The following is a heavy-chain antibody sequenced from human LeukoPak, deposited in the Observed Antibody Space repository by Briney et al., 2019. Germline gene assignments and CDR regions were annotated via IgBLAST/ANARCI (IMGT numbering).Heavy chain of an antibody. CDR2: TYSGGTT. D-gene: IGHD3-22*01. CDR1: GFTVSSNY. J-gene: IGHJ4*02. CDR3: ARAYSFGYDSSGYYYAY. Sequence: GGSLRLSCAASGFTVSSNYMSWVRQAPGKGLEWVSVTYSGGTTYYADSVKGRFTISRDSSKNTLYLQMNSLRAEDTAVYYCARAYSFGYDSSGYYYAYWGQGTLVTVSS. V-gene: IGHV3-53*01.